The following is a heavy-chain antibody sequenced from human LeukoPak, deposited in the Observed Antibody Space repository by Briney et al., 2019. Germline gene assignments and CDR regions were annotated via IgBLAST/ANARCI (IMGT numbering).Heavy chain of an antibody. V-gene: IGHV4-39*07. J-gene: IGHJ4*02. CDR2: IYYSGST. Sequence: SETLSLTCTVSGGSVSSSIYYWGWIRQPPGKGLEWIGSIYYSGSTYYNPSLKSRVTISVDTSKNQFSLKLSSVTAADTAVYYCARDRGTIFGGGYWGQGTLVTVSS. D-gene: IGHD3-3*01. CDR3: ARDRGTIFGGGY. CDR1: GGSVSSSIYY.